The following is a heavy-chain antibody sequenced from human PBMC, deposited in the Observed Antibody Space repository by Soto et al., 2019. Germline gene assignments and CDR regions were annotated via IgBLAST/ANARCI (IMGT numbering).Heavy chain of an antibody. CDR3: ANGYKDSRIDY. V-gene: IGHV3-30*18. J-gene: IGHJ4*02. Sequence: GGSLRLSCAASGFTFISYGMHWVRQAPCKGLEWVAVISYDGSNKYYADSVKGRFTISRDNSKNTLYLQMNSLRAEDTAVYYCANGYKDSRIDYWGQGTLVTVSS. CDR1: GFTFISYG. CDR2: ISYDGSNK. D-gene: IGHD1-1*01.